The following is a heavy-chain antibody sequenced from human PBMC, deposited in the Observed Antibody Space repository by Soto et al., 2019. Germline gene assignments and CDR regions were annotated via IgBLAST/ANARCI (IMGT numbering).Heavy chain of an antibody. CDR3: ARMETFGSFNWFGP. CDR2: MNPGSGDT. Sequence: ASLKGSCKASGYSFTNNDVSWVRQATGQGLEWMGWMNPGSGDTGYAQKFQGRVTMTRDISIATAYMELSSLRSDDTAIYYCARMETFGSFNWFGPRRQVPLVPACS. J-gene: IGHJ5*02. D-gene: IGHD3-16*01. V-gene: IGHV1-8*01. CDR1: GYSFTNND.